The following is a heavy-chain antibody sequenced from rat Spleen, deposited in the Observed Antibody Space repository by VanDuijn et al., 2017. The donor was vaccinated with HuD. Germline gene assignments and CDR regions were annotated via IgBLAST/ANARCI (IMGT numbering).Heavy chain of an antibody. J-gene: IGHJ2*01. CDR1: GFTFSDYN. CDR2: ISYDGSST. V-gene: IGHV5-7*01. Sequence: EVQLVESGGGLVQPGRSLKLSCAASGFTFSDYNMAWVRQAPKKGLEWVATISYDGSSTYYRDSVKGRFTISWDYANSTLYLQMDSLRSEDTATYYCARGRLFDYWGQGVMVTVSS. CDR3: ARGRLFDY.